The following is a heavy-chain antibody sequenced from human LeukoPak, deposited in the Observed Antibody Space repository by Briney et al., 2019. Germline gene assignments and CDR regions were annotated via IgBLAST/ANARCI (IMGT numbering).Heavy chain of an antibody. CDR2: INHSGST. D-gene: IGHD3-9*01. V-gene: IGHV4-34*01. CDR3: ARDNYDRTHAFDI. CDR1: GGSFSGYY. Sequence: PSETLSLTCAVYGGSFSGYYWSWIRQPPGEGLEWIGEINHSGSTNYNPSLKSRVTISVDTSKNQFSLKLSSVTAADTAVYYYARDNYDRTHAFDIWGQGTMVTVSS. J-gene: IGHJ3*02.